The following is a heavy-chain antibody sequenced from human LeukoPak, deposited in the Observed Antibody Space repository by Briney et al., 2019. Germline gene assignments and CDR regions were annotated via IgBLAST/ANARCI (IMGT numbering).Heavy chain of an antibody. CDR1: GFTFSSYG. CDR2: ISGSGGST. Sequence: QTGGSLRLSCAASGFTFSSYGMSWVRQAPGKGLEWVSAISGSGGSTYYADSVKGRFTISRDNSKNTLYLQMNSLRAEDTAVYYCAKDLVSGYSYGAFDIWGQGIMVTVSS. J-gene: IGHJ3*02. D-gene: IGHD5-18*01. V-gene: IGHV3-23*01. CDR3: AKDLVSGYSYGAFDI.